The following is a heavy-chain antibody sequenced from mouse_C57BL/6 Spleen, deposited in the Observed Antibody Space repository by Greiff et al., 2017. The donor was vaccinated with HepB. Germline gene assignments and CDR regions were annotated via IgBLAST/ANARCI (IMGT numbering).Heavy chain of an antibody. CDR1: GYSITSGYY. V-gene: IGHV3-6*01. CDR2: ISYDGSN. Sequence: DVQLQESGPGLVKPSQSLSLTCSVTGYSITSGYYWNWIRQFPGNKLEWMGYISYDGSNNYNPSLKNRISITRDTSKNQFFLKLNSVTTEDTATYYCAREVTTGYYYAMDYWGQGTSVTVSS. CDR3: AREVTTGYYYAMDY. D-gene: IGHD2-2*01. J-gene: IGHJ4*01.